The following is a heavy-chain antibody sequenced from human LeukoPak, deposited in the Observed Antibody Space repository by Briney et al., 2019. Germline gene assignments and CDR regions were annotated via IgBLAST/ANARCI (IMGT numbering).Heavy chain of an antibody. J-gene: IGHJ4*02. CDR1: GFTFSSYA. CDR3: ARDRVIFGVVIRVFDY. D-gene: IGHD3-3*01. Sequence: GRSLRLSCAASGFTFSSYAMSWVRQAPGKGLEWVSYISSSSSTIYYADSVKGRFTISRDNAKNSLYLQMNSLRDEDTAVYYCARDRVIFGVVIRVFDYWGQGTLVTVSS. CDR2: ISSSSSTI. V-gene: IGHV3-48*02.